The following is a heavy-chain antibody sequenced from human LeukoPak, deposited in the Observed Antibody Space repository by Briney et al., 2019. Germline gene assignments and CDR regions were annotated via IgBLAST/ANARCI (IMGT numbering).Heavy chain of an antibody. CDR2: ISSSSSYI. CDR1: GFTFSSYS. D-gene: IGHD3-9*01. J-gene: IGHJ3*02. CDR3: ARDSDWDDAFDI. Sequence: EPGGSLRLSCAASGFTFSSYSMNWVRQAPGKGLEWVSPISSSSSYIYYADSVKGRFTISRDNAKNSLYLQMNSLRAEDTAVYYCARDSDWDDAFDIWGHGTMVTVSS. V-gene: IGHV3-21*01.